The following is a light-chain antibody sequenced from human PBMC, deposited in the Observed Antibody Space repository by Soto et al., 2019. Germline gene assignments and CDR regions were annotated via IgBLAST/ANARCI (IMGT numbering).Light chain of an antibody. Sequence: IVLTQSPGTVSFSPGERATLSCRASQSVRDNYLAWYQQKPGQAPSLLIFDTSRRATGIPDRFTGSGSGKDFALTISRVEPQDIAVYFCQQYGRSPGTFGQVNKVEIX. CDR3: QQYGRSPGT. J-gene: IGKJ1*01. CDR1: QSVRDNY. CDR2: DTS. V-gene: IGKV3-20*01.